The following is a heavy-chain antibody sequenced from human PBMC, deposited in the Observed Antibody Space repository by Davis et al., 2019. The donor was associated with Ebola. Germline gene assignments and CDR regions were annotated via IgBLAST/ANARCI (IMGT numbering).Heavy chain of an antibody. Sequence: GGSLRLSCVASGFRISDYYMTWIRQAPGKGLEWIAFISATDSSIFYADSVKGRFTVSRDNARSSVSLQMNSLRVEDTAVYYCARGRETVTFGGVVVTGAFDFWGQGTMVSVSS. CDR2: ISATDSSI. V-gene: IGHV3-11*01. CDR3: ARGRETVTFGGVVVTGAFDF. D-gene: IGHD3-16*02. CDR1: GFRISDYY. J-gene: IGHJ3*01.